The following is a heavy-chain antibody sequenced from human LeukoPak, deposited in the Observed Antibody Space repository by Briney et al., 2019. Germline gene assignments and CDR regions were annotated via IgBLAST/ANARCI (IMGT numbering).Heavy chain of an antibody. J-gene: IGHJ4*02. D-gene: IGHD6-13*01. Sequence: QAGGSLRLSCAASGFTFSSYAMHWVRQAPGKGLEWVAVISYDGSNKYYADSVKGRFTISRDNSKNTLYLQMNSLRAEDTAVYYCARDLPAVAGTHIFDYWGQGTLVTVSS. CDR1: GFTFSSYA. CDR2: ISYDGSNK. CDR3: ARDLPAVAGTHIFDY. V-gene: IGHV3-30-3*01.